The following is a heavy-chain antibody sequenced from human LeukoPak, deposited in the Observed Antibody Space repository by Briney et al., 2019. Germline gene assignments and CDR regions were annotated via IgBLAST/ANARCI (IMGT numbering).Heavy chain of an antibody. V-gene: IGHV3-7*01. J-gene: IGHJ3*02. CDR1: GFTFGSHW. CDR3: ATISAQTFDI. D-gene: IGHD5-24*01. Sequence: GGSLRLSCVGSGFTFGSHWVNWVRQSPGKGLEWVANIKPDGIDKYYVDSARGRFTVSRDNAKNSAFLQMNSLRAEDTAIYYCATISAQTFDIWGQGTLVSVSS. CDR2: IKPDGIDK.